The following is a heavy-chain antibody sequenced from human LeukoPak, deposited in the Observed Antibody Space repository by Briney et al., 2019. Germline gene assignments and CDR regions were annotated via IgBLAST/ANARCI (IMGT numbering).Heavy chain of an antibody. D-gene: IGHD4-17*01. J-gene: IGHJ2*01. CDR3: DRNDPGGDNPLWYFDI. CDR2: IYYSGST. CDR1: GGSISSSSYY. Sequence: SETLSLTCTVSGGSISSSSYYWGWIRQPPGKGLEWIGSIYYSGSTYYNPSLKSRVTISVDTSKNQFSLKLSSVTAADTAVYYCDRNDPGGDNPLWYFDIWGRGTLVTVSS. V-gene: IGHV4-39*01.